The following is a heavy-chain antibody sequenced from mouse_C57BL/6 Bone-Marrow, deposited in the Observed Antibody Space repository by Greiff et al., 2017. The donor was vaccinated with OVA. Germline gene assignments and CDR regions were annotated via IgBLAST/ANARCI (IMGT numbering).Heavy chain of an antibody. J-gene: IGHJ4*01. V-gene: IGHV3-6*01. D-gene: IGHD2-5*01. CDR3: ARNAYYSNYDYYAMYY. Sequence: EVKLMESGPGLVKPSQSLSLTCSVTGYSITSGYYWDWIRQFPGNKLEWMGYISYDGSNNYNPSLKNRISITRDTSKNQFFQKLNSVTTEDTATYYCARNAYYSNYDYYAMYYWGQGTSVTVSS. CDR1: GYSITSGYY. CDR2: ISYDGSN.